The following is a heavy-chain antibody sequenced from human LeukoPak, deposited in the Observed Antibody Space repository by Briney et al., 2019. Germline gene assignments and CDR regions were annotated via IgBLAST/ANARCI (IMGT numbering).Heavy chain of an antibody. CDR3: ARDYLSGYQIGNAFDI. Sequence: SETLSLTCTVSGGSISSSSYYWGWIRQPPGKGLEWIGSIYYSGSTYYNPSLKSRVTISVDTSKNQFSLKLSSVTAADTAVYYCARDYLSGYQIGNAFDIWGQGTMVTVSS. J-gene: IGHJ3*02. V-gene: IGHV4-39*07. CDR2: IYYSGST. D-gene: IGHD3-3*01. CDR1: GGSISSSSYY.